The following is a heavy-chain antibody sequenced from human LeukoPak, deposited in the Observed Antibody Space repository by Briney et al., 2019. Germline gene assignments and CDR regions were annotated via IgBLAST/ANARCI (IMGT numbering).Heavy chain of an antibody. V-gene: IGHV4-39*01. CDR2: IYYSGNT. Sequence: SETPSLTCTVSGVSISSSNSYWGWIRQPPGKGLEWIGSIYYSGNTYYNASLKSQVSISIDTSKNQFSLRLTSVTAADTAVYYCARAGYGDSDFDYWGQGTLVTVSS. D-gene: IGHD4-17*01. CDR1: GVSISSSNSY. J-gene: IGHJ4*02. CDR3: ARAGYGDSDFDY.